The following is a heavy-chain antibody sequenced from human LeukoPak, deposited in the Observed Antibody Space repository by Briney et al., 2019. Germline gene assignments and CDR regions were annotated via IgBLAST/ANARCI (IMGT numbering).Heavy chain of an antibody. Sequence: ASVKVSCKASGYDFTKYAVQWVRQAPGQRLEWMGWIDAGNGRTKYSQDFQGRVTITRDTSASIAYMELSSLRSDDMAVYYCARGIWSTTVTAYCLDYWGQGTLVTASS. V-gene: IGHV1-3*03. D-gene: IGHD4-17*01. CDR1: GYDFTKYA. CDR3: ARGIWSTTVTAYCLDY. CDR2: IDAGNGRT. J-gene: IGHJ4*02.